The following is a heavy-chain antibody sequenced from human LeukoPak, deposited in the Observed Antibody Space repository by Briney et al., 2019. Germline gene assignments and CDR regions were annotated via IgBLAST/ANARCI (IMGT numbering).Heavy chain of an antibody. CDR2: IYYSGTT. D-gene: IGHD3-10*01. CDR3: AREDSGSYYNYYYFYMDV. V-gene: IGHV4-39*07. CDR1: GGLISISTYY. J-gene: IGHJ6*03. Sequence: SETLSLTCTVSGGLISISTYYWGWIRQPPGKGLEWIGSIYYSGTTHYNPSLKSRVTLSVDTSKTQFSLRLSSVTAADTAVYYCAREDSGSYYNYYYFYMDVWGKGTTVTISS.